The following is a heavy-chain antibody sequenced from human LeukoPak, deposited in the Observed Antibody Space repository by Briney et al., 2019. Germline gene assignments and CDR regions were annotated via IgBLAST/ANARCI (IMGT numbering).Heavy chain of an antibody. CDR2: IIPIFGTA. CDR1: GGTFSSYA. J-gene: IGHJ4*02. V-gene: IGHV1-69*13. CDR3: ARGGSDYGDYVFDY. Sequence: GAPVTVSCKASGGTFSSYAISWVRQAPGQGLEWMGGIIPIFGTANYAQKFQGRVTITADESTSTAYMELSSLRSEDTAVYYCARGGSDYGDYVFDYWGQGTLVTVSS. D-gene: IGHD4-17*01.